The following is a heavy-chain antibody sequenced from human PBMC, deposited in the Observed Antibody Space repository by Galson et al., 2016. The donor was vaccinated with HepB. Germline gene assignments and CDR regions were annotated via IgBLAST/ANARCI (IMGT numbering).Heavy chain of an antibody. D-gene: IGHD3-9*01. CDR1: GFTFSNYA. CDR2: INGGSGST. CDR3: AKGKMGFSDIPPDY. Sequence: SLRLSCAASGFTFSNYAMTWVRQAPGKGLEWVSGINGGSGSTYYADSVKGRFTISRDNSKNTVDLQMNSLRAEDTALYYCAKGKMGFSDIPPDYWGQGTLVTVSS. V-gene: IGHV3-23*01. J-gene: IGHJ4*02.